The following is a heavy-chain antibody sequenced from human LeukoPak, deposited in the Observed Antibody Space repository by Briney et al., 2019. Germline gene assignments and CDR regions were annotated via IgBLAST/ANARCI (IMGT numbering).Heavy chain of an antibody. V-gene: IGHV1-18*01. CDR2: ISAYNGNT. J-gene: IGHJ3*02. Sequence: ASVKVSCKASGYTFTSYGISWVRQAPGQGLEWMGWISAYNGNTNYAQKLQGRATMTTDTSTSTAYMELRSLRSDDTAVYYCARDRRVRIVVVVAATAADAFDIWGQGTMVTVSS. CDR1: GYTFTSYG. D-gene: IGHD2-15*01. CDR3: ARDRRVRIVVVVAATAADAFDI.